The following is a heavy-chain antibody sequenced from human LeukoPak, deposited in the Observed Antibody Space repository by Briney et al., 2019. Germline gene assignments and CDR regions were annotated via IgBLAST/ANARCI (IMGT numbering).Heavy chain of an antibody. CDR2: IIPIFGTA. CDR1: GYTFTSYY. V-gene: IGHV1-69*13. Sequence: ASVKVSCKASGYTFTSYYMHWVRQAPGQGLEWMGGIIPIFGTANYAQKFQGRVTITADESTSTAYMELSSLRSEDTAVYYCASLGVWGSYRYYYFDYWGQGTLVTVSS. D-gene: IGHD3-16*02. CDR3: ASLGVWGSYRYYYFDY. J-gene: IGHJ4*02.